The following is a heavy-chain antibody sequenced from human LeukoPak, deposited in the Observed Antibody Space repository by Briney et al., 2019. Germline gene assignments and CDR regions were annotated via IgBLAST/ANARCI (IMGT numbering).Heavy chain of an antibody. D-gene: IGHD6-19*01. J-gene: IGHJ6*03. V-gene: IGHV3-48*03. CDR3: ATSLSGWGTYHYMDV. Sequence: GGSLRLSCAASGFTFSSYEMNWVRQAPGKGLEWVSYISSSGSTIYYADSVKGRFTISRDNAKNSLYLQMNSLRAEDTAVYYCATSLSGWGTYHYMDVWGKGTAVTISS. CDR2: ISSSGSTI. CDR1: GFTFSSYE.